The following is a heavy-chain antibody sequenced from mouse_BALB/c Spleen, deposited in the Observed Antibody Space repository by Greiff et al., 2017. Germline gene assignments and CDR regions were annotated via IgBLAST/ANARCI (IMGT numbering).Heavy chain of an antibody. CDR1: GFNIKDTY. CDR3: ARHYGNYDDWFAY. Sequence: EVKLVESGAELVKPGASVKLSCTASGFNIKDTYMHWVKQRPEQGLEWIGRIDPANGNTKYDPKFQGKATITADTSSNTAYLQLSSLTSEDTAVYYCARHYGNYDDWFAYWGQGTLVTVSA. D-gene: IGHD2-1*01. V-gene: IGHV14-3*02. CDR2: IDPANGNT. J-gene: IGHJ3*01.